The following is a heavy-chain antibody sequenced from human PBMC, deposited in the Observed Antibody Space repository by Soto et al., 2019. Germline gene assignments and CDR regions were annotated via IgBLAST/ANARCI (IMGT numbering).Heavy chain of an antibody. CDR2: ISSSSSYI. CDR1: GFTFGSYS. D-gene: IGHD1-1*01. V-gene: IGHV3-21*01. CDR3: ASQNGDGAFDI. Sequence: GGSLRLSCAASGFTFGSYSMNWVRQAPGKGLEWVSSISSSSSYIYYADSVKGRFTISRDNAKNSLYLQMNSLRAEDTAVYYCASQNGDGAFDIWGQGTMVTVSS. J-gene: IGHJ3*02.